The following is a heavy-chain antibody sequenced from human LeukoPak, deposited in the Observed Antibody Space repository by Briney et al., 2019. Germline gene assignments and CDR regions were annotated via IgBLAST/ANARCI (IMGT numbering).Heavy chain of an antibody. V-gene: IGHV6-1*01. CDR3: ARGVSGSWYEGNFDY. Sequence: SQTLSLTCAISGDSVSNSRSAWNWTRQSPSRGLEWLGRTYYRSKWYNDYAVSVKSRITINPDTSKNQFSLQLNSVTPEDTAVYYCARGVSGSWYEGNFDYWGQGTLVTVSS. CDR1: GDSVSNSRSA. D-gene: IGHD6-13*01. CDR2: TYYRSKWYN. J-gene: IGHJ4*02.